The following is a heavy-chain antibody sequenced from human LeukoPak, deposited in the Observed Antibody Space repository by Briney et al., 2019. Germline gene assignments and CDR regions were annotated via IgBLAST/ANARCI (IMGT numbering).Heavy chain of an antibody. CDR3: ARALLSAFSGFQSGVDY. CDR2: INWNGGST. V-gene: IGHV3-20*04. CDR1: GFTFDDYG. Sequence: GGSLRLSCAASGFTFDDYGMSWVRQAPGKGLEWVSGINWNGGSTGYADSVKGRFTISRDNAKNFLYLQMNSLRAEDTAVYYCARALLSAFSGFQSGVDYWGQGTLVTVSS. D-gene: IGHD6-19*01. J-gene: IGHJ4*02.